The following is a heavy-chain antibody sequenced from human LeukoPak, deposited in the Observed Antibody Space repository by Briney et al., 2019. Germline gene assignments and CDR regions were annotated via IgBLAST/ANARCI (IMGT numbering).Heavy chain of an antibody. V-gene: IGHV3-30*02. CDR1: GFTCSSYG. D-gene: IGHD6-13*01. J-gene: IGHJ4*02. CDR2: IRYDGSNK. Sequence: GGSLRLSCAASGFTCSSYGMHWVRQAPGKGLEWVAFIRYDGSNKYYADSVKGRFTISRDNSKNTLYLQMNSLRAEDTAVYYCARERGYSSSWYKGFDYWGQGTLVTVSS. CDR3: ARERGYSSSWYKGFDY.